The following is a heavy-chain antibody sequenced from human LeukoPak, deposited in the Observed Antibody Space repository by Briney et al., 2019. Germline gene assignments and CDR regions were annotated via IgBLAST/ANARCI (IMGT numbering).Heavy chain of an antibody. V-gene: IGHV2-5*02. CDR1: GVSLNTGGGG. Sequence: KRSGPTLVKPTQTLTLTCTLSGVSLNTGGGGVAWIRQPPGKALEWLALIYWDDDMHYSPSLKNRLTISKDTSKNQVVLTMTNMDPVDTATYYCAHRPYWAYAFDIWGQGTMVTVSS. CDR2: IYWDDDM. D-gene: IGHD2-15*01. J-gene: IGHJ3*02. CDR3: AHRPYWAYAFDI.